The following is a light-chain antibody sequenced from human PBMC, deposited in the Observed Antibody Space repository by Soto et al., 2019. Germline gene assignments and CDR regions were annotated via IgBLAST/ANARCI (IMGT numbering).Light chain of an antibody. CDR3: QQTYSTPWT. CDR2: GAS. V-gene: IGKV1-39*01. CDR1: QSIGTD. Sequence: DIQMTQSPSSLSASLGDRVSITCGASQSIGTDLNWYQQKPGKAPKXLISGASTLQGGVPSRFSGSVSGTELTITISSLQPGDLETYLCQQTYSTPWTFGQGTKVDIK. J-gene: IGKJ1*01.